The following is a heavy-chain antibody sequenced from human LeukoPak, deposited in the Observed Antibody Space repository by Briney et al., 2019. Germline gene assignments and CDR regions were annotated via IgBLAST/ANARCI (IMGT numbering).Heavy chain of an antibody. CDR2: IIPIFGTA. V-gene: IGHV1-69*13. CDR3: ARSLTPWDSSGSKGDY. J-gene: IGHJ4*02. D-gene: IGHD3-22*01. Sequence: SVKVSCKASGGTFSSYAISWVRQAPGQGLEWMRGIIPIFGTANYAQKFQGRVTITADESTSTAYMELSSLRSEDTAVYYCARSLTPWDSSGSKGDYWGQGTLVTVSS. CDR1: GGTFSSYA.